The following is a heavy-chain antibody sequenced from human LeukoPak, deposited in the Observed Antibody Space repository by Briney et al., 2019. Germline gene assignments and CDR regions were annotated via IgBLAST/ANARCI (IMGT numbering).Heavy chain of an antibody. J-gene: IGHJ4*02. CDR1: GFTFSSYY. Sequence: PGGSLRLSCAASGFTFSSYYMNWVRQAPGRGLEWVSSISGSASDTYHADSVKGRFTISRDNAKNSLYLQMNSLRAEDTAVYYCAGGTGDIPQGYWGQGTLVTVSS. CDR2: ISGSASDT. D-gene: IGHD1-14*01. CDR3: AGGTGDIPQGY. V-gene: IGHV3-21*01.